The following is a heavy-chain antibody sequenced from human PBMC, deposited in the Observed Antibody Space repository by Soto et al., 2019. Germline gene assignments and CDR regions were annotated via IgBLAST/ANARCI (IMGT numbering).Heavy chain of an antibody. V-gene: IGHV4-59*01. CDR1: GASISRYY. D-gene: IGHD2-21*02. J-gene: IGHJ6*02. CDR3: ARDLWGYCGVXCYPLDV. Sequence: ETLSLTCTVSGASISRYYWSWIRQSPGKGLEWIGYLYNTGSTIYNPSLKNRVTISVDTSKNQFSLKINSVTVADTAVYYCARDLWGYCGVXCYPLDVWGQGTTVS. CDR2: LYNTGST.